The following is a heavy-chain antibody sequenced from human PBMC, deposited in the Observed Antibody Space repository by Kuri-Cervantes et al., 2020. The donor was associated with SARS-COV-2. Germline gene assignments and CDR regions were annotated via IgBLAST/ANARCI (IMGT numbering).Heavy chain of an antibody. Sequence: SVKVSCKASGCTFSSYAISWLRQAPGQGLEWMGGISPIFCSANYAQKLQVRVTITADESTSTAYMELSSLRSEDTDVYYCARGVLYGYSMNAGRGDYWGQGTLVTVSS. D-gene: IGHD2-15*01. CDR1: GCTFSSYA. CDR3: ARGVLYGYSMNAGRGDY. CDR2: ISPIFCSA. V-gene: IGHV1-69*13. J-gene: IGHJ4*02.